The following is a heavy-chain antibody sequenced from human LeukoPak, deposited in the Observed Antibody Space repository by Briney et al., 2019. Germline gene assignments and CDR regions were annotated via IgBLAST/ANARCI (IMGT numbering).Heavy chain of an antibody. CDR1: GFSFSTFW. CDR2: IKQDGSEE. J-gene: IGHJ4*02. V-gene: IGHV3-7*03. CDR3: ARDRSPGSY. Sequence: GGSLRPSCAVSGFSFSTFWMGWVRQAPGEGLEWVANIKQDGSEEYYVDSVKGRFTISRDNAKNSLYLQMSSLRAEDTAVYYCARDRSPGSYWGQGTLVTVSS. D-gene: IGHD3-10*01.